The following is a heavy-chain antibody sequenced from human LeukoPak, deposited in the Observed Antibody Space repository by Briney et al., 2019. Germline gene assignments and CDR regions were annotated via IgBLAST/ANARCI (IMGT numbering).Heavy chain of an antibody. D-gene: IGHD2-15*01. CDR3: ASATLRCSGGSCYEMDV. Sequence: ASVKVSCKASGGAFSSYVISWVRQAPGQGLEWMGGIIPIFGTADYAQKFQGRLTITADKSTSTAYMELSSLRSEDTAIYYCASATLRCSGGSCYEMDVWGKGTTVTVSS. CDR1: GGAFSSYV. CDR2: IIPIFGTA. V-gene: IGHV1-69*06. J-gene: IGHJ6*04.